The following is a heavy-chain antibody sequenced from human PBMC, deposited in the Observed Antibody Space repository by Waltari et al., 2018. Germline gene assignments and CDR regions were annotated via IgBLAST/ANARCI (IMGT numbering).Heavy chain of an antibody. V-gene: IGHV4-39*01. D-gene: IGHD3-10*01. CDR1: GGSISSRSYF. J-gene: IGHJ5*02. Sequence: QLQLQESGPGLVKPSETLSLTCTVAGGSISSRSYFGGWIRQPPGKGLEWMGSIHYSGETYYNRPLNSRVTRSVDTSKNQFSLKMSSVTAADTAVYYCARPARVRGAANWFDPWGQGTLVTVSS. CDR2: IHYSGET. CDR3: ARPARVRGAANWFDP.